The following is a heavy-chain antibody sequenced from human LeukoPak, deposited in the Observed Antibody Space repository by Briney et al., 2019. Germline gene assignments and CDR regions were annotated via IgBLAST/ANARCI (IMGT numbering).Heavy chain of an antibody. D-gene: IGHD2-15*01. CDR1: GFTFTTYA. CDR2: IGGFVSRT. CDR3: ATYPCSGGSCFSDH. Sequence: GGCLRLSCAASGFTFTTYAMSWVRQAPGKGLEWVSAIGGFVSRTYYADSVKGRFTISRDNSKNTLHLEMTSLRAEDTALYYCATYPCSGGSCFSDHWGQGTLLTVPS. J-gene: IGHJ4*01. V-gene: IGHV3-23*01.